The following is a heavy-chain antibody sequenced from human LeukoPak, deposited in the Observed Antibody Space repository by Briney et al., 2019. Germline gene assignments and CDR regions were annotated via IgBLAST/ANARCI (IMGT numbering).Heavy chain of an antibody. CDR3: TRAGAYDNYLDY. CDR1: GFTFGDYG. D-gene: IGHD5-12*01. J-gene: IGHJ4*02. V-gene: IGHV3-49*04. CDR2: IRKKAHDWTP. Sequence: LRLSCTTSGFTFGDYGFNWVRQAPGKGLEWVGLIRKKAHDWTPQYAPSVQGRFTISRDDSKGIAYLEMNSLKTEDTAVYYCTRAGAYDNYLDYWGQGTPVTVSS.